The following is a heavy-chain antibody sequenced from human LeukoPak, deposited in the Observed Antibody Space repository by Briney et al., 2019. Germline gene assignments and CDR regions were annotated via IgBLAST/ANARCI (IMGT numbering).Heavy chain of an antibody. V-gene: IGHV4-59*08. CDR2: IYYSGST. D-gene: IGHD1-26*01. CDR1: GGSISVYY. CDR3: GSSIVGAGGAFDI. J-gene: IGHJ3*02. Sequence: PSETLSLTCTVSGGSISVYYWSWIRQPPGKGLEWIGYIYYSGSTNYNPSLKSRVTISVDTSKNQFSLNLSSVTAADTAVYYCGSSIVGAGGAFDIWGQGTMVTVSS.